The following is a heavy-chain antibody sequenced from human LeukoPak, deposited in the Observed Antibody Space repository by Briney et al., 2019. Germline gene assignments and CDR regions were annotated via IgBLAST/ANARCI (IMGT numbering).Heavy chain of an antibody. D-gene: IGHD3-9*01. CDR3: ARQYIDILTGYHRGELYWYFDL. CDR1: GGSISSSSYY. J-gene: IGHJ2*01. Sequence: PSETLSLTCAVSGGSISSSSYYWGWIRQPPGKGLEWIGSIYYSGSTYYNPSLKSRVTISVDTSKNQFSLKLRSVTAADTAVYYCARQYIDILTGYHRGELYWYFDLWGRGTLVTVSS. CDR2: IYYSGST. V-gene: IGHV4-39*01.